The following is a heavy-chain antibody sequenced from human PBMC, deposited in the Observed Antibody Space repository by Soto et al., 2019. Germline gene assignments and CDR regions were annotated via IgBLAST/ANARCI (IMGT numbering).Heavy chain of an antibody. D-gene: IGHD1-26*01. CDR1: GFRFNTYG. J-gene: IGHJ5*02. V-gene: IGHV3-30*18. CDR3: SKAGGRVSTQFDH. Sequence: PGGSLRLSCAASGFRFNTYGMHWVRQAPGKGLEWVAPISDEGRNTYYADSVKGRFTISRDNSRNTLFLQMNRLRVEDTAIYYCSKAGGRVSTQFDHWGLGTLVTVSS. CDR2: ISDEGRNT.